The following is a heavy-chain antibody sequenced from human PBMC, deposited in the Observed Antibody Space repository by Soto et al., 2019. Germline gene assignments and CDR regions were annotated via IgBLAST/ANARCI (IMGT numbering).Heavy chain of an antibody. V-gene: IGHV3-30*18. CDR3: AKDRRNYYYGMVV. CDR1: GFTFSSYG. Sequence: PGGSLRLSCAASGFTFSSYGMHWVRQAPGKGLEWVAVISYDGSNKYYADSVKGRFTISRDNSKNTLYLQMNSLRAEDTAVYYCAKDRRNYYYGMVVWGQGTTVTVSS. CDR2: ISYDGSNK. J-gene: IGHJ6*02.